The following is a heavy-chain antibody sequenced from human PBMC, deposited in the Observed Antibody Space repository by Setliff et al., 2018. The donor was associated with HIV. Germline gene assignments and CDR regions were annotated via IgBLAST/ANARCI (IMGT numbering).Heavy chain of an antibody. CDR1: SGSMTGHY. J-gene: IGHJ6*03. CDR2: LHSLGSSRVSDTP. D-gene: IGHD1-7*01. V-gene: IGHV4-59*11. CDR3: ARGDGTKYYYYYYMDV. Sequence: PSETLSLTCSVSSGSMTGHYWTWVRQPPGKGLEWIGYLHSLGSSRVSDTPNYSPSLKSRITISVDTSKNQFSLKLSSVTAADTAVYYCARGDGTKYYYYYYMDVWGKGTTVTVSS.